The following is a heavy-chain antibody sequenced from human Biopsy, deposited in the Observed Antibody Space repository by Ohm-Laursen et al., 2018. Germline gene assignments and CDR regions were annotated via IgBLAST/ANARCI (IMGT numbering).Heavy chain of an antibody. CDR2: MIPSSGKT. CDR1: GYSFSTYD. J-gene: IGHJ1*01. V-gene: IGHV1-8*01. Sequence: GSSVKVSCKASGYSFSTYDVNWVRQARGQGLEWMGWMIPSSGKTGYAQRFQGRVTLTMNTSISTAYMDLSGLRSEDTAVYYCATKLTGYFHHWGQETLVIVSS. CDR3: ATKLTGYFHH. D-gene: IGHD3-9*01.